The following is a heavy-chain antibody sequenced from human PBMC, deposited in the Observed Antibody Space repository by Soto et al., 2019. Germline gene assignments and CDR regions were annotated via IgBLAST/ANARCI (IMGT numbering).Heavy chain of an antibody. Sequence: LVDSGGGLVQAGESLRLSGAVSGFSVSDNFMTWVRQAPGKGLEWISVIYNDGTTYHADSVKGRFIASRDNSQNRLYLQMNNLRVEDSAVYFCARDTHSAVRSDWWGQGTLVTVAS. CDR2: IYNDGTT. J-gene: IGHJ4*02. CDR3: ARDTHSAVRSDW. V-gene: IGHV3-66*01. CDR1: GFSVSDNF. D-gene: IGHD3-9*01.